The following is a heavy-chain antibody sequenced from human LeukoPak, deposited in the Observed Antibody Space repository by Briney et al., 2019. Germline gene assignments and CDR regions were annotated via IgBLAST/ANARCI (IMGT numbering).Heavy chain of an antibody. V-gene: IGHV1-8*01. Sequence: ASVKVSCKASGYTFTSYDINWVRQATGQGLEWMGWMNPNSGNTGYAQKFQGRVTMTRNTSISTAYMELSSLRSEDTAVYYCARGRQENIAAAGKYYYYYYYMDVWGKGTTVTISS. D-gene: IGHD6-13*01. CDR3: ARGRQENIAAAGKYYYYYYYMDV. CDR1: GYTFTSYD. J-gene: IGHJ6*03. CDR2: MNPNSGNT.